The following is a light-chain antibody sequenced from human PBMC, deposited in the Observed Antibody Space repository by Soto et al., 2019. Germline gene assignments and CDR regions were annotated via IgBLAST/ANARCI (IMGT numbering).Light chain of an antibody. CDR2: GAS. Sequence: EIVLAQPPGTLSLSPGERATLSCRASQSVSSNLAWYQQKPGQAPRLLIYGASTRATGIPARFSGSGSGTEFTLTISSLQSEDFAVYYCQQYNNWPRTFGQGT. CDR3: QQYNNWPRT. V-gene: IGKV3-15*01. J-gene: IGKJ1*01. CDR1: QSVSSN.